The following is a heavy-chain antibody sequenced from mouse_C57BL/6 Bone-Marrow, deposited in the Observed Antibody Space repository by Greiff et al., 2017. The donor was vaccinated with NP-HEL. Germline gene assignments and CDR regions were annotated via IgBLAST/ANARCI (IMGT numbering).Heavy chain of an antibody. CDR3: AREYYGSNWYFDV. CDR1: GYTFTDYY. D-gene: IGHD1-1*01. Sequence: EVQLQQSGPELVKPGASVKISCKASGYTFTDYYMNWVKQSHGKSLEWIGDINPNNGGTSYNQKFKGKATLTVDKSSSTAYMELRSLTSEDSAVYYCAREYYGSNWYFDVWGTGTTVTVSS. V-gene: IGHV1-26*01. J-gene: IGHJ1*03. CDR2: INPNNGGT.